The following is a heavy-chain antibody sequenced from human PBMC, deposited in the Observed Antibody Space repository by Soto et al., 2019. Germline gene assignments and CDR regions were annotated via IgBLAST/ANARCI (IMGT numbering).Heavy chain of an antibody. CDR3: ARDGSYSGFPTLARGGLDV. Sequence: ASVKVSCKASGYSFSGYYINWVRQAPGQGPEWMGWINPNSGDTKYAQKFRGRVTMTTDTSINTAYMELSRLRSDDTAVYYCARDGSYSGFPTLARGGLDVWGRGTTVTVSS. D-gene: IGHD3-10*01. V-gene: IGHV1-2*02. J-gene: IGHJ6*02. CDR2: INPNSGDT. CDR1: GYSFSGYY.